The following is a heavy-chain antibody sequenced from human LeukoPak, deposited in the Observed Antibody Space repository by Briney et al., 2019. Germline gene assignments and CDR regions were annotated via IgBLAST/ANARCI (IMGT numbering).Heavy chain of an antibody. J-gene: IGHJ6*04. CDR3: ARGTPTKGMDV. Sequence: EGPLRLSCAASGFTFSSYGMHWVRQAPGKGLEWVAVIWYDGSNKYYADSVKGRFTISRDNSKNTLYLQMNSLRAEDTAVYYCARGTPTKGMDVWGKGTTVTVSS. CDR2: IWYDGSNK. V-gene: IGHV3-33*01. D-gene: IGHD2-2*01. CDR1: GFTFSSYG.